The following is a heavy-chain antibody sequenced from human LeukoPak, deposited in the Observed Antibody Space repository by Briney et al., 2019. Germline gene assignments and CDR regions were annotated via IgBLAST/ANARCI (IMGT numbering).Heavy chain of an antibody. CDR3: AREASGNYYVFDS. CDR1: GFSFSNYF. CDR2: ITNSGRST. J-gene: IGHJ4*02. V-gene: IGHV3-11*04. D-gene: IGHD1-26*01. Sequence: GGPLRLSCEASGFSFSNYFMSWIRQAPGKGLEWVSYITNSGRSTNYADAVKGRFTISRDNVKKSVYLEMTDLRAEDTAVYYCAREASGNYYVFDSWGQGTLVTVSS.